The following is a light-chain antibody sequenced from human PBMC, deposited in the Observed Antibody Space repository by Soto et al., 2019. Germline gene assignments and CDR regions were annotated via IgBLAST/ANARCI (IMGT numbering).Light chain of an antibody. CDR2: DVS. J-gene: IGLJ1*01. CDR1: SSDVGGYNY. CDR3: CSYAGSPYV. V-gene: IGLV2-11*01. Sequence: QSALTQPRSVACPPGHSVTISCTGTSSDVGGYNYVSWYQQHPGKAPKLMIYDVSKRPSGVPDRFSGSKSGNTASLTISGLQAEDEADYYCCSYAGSPYVFGTGTKVTVL.